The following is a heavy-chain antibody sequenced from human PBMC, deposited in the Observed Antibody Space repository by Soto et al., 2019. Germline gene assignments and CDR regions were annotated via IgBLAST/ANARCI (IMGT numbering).Heavy chain of an antibody. CDR1: GGSISSYY. CDR2: IHDSGST. Sequence: SETLSLTCTVSGGSISSYYWSWIRQPPGKGLEYIGYIHDSGSTNYNPSLKSRVTISVDTSKNQFSLELSSVTAADTALYYCARLGRYQMGIFDYWGQGTLVTVSS. D-gene: IGHD2-2*01. J-gene: IGHJ4*02. V-gene: IGHV4-59*08. CDR3: ARLGRYQMGIFDY.